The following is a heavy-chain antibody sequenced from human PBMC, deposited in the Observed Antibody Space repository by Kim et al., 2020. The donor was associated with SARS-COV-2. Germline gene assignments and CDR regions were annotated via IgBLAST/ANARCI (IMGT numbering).Heavy chain of an antibody. CDR3: ARVETVTTFDYGIDV. D-gene: IGHD4-17*01. Sequence: SETLSLTCTVSGGSISSGGYYWSWIRQHPGKGLEWIGYIYYSGSTYYNPSLKSRVTISVDTSKNQFSLKLSSVTAADTAVYYCARVETVTTFDYGIDVWGQGTTVTVSS. J-gene: IGHJ6*02. V-gene: IGHV4-31*03. CDR2: IYYSGST. CDR1: GGSISSGGYY.